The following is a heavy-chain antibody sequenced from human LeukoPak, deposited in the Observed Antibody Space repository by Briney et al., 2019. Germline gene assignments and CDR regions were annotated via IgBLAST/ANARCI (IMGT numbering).Heavy chain of an antibody. D-gene: IGHD2-21*01. J-gene: IGHJ5*02. CDR1: GFTFSSYS. CDR2: ISSSSSTI. V-gene: IGHV3-48*01. Sequence: GGSLRLSCAASGFTFSSYSMNWVRQAPGKGLEWVSYISSSSSTIYYADSVKGRFTISRDNAKNSLYLQMNSLRAEDTAVYYCARAYCGGDCYSVRPTNWFDPWGQGTLVTVSS. CDR3: ARAYCGGDCYSVRPTNWFDP.